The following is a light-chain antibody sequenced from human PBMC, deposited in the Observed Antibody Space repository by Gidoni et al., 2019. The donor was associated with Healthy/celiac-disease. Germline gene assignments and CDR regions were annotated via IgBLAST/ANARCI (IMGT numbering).Light chain of an antibody. J-gene: IGKJ1*01. CDR2: WAS. Sequence: DIVMTQSPDSLAVSLGARATINCKSSQSVLYSSNNKNYLAWYQQKPGQPPKLLIYWASTRESGVPDRFRGSGSGTDFTLTISSLQAEDVAVYYCQQYYSTWTFGQGTKVEIK. CDR1: QSVLYSSNNKNY. CDR3: QQYYSTWT. V-gene: IGKV4-1*01.